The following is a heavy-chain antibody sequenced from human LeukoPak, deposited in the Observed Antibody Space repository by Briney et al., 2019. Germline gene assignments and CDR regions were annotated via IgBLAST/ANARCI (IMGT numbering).Heavy chain of an antibody. CDR3: ARVRYGWGNSPEDGFDV. V-gene: IGHV3-23*01. D-gene: IGHD3-10*01. Sequence: PGASLRLSCAASGFIFSNYAMSWARQAPGKGLEWVSAIGGRDGGTYYADSVKGRFTVSRDNAKNTLYVQMNGLRVEDTAVYYCARVRYGWGNSPEDGFDVWGQGTMVTVSS. CDR2: IGGRDGGT. CDR1: GFIFSNYA. J-gene: IGHJ3*01.